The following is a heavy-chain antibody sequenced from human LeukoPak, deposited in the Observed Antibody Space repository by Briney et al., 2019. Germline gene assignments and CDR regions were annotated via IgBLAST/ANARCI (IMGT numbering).Heavy chain of an antibody. CDR2: IWYDGSNK. Sequence: GGSLRLSCAASGFSLSSFWMSWVRQAPGKGLEWVAVIWYDGSNKYYADSVKGRFTISRDNSKNTLYLQMNSLRAEDTAVYYCAREGSSGWYVIGYWGQGTLVTVSS. CDR3: AREGSSGWYVIGY. D-gene: IGHD6-19*01. CDR1: GFSLSSFW. J-gene: IGHJ4*02. V-gene: IGHV3-33*08.